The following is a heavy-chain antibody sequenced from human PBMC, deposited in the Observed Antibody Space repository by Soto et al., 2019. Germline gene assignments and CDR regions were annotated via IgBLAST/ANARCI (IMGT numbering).Heavy chain of an antibody. CDR3: ASSGTGTFDC. CDR1: GGSFSGYY. Sequence: SETLSLTCAVYGGSFSGYYWSWIRQPPGKGLEWIGEINHSGSTNYNPSLKSRVTISVDTSKNQFSLKLSSVTAADTAVYYCASSGTGTFDCWGQGTLVTVSS. CDR2: INHSGST. J-gene: IGHJ4*02. V-gene: IGHV4-34*01. D-gene: IGHD1-7*01.